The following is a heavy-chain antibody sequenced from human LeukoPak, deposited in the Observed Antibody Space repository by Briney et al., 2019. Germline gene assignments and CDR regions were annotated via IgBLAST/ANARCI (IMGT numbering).Heavy chain of an antibody. J-gene: IGHJ6*03. D-gene: IGHD6-25*01. CDR3: ARDRGRYYMDV. Sequence: PGGSLRLSCAASGFTFSSYDMHWVRQATGKGLEWVSGIGTAGDIYYSGSVKGRFTISRENAKSSLCLQMKSLRAGDTAVYYCARDRGRYYMDVWGKGTTVTISS. CDR1: GFTFSSYD. CDR2: IGTAGDI. V-gene: IGHV3-13*01.